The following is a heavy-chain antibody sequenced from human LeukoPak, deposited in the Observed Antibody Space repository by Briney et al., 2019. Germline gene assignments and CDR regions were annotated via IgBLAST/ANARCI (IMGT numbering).Heavy chain of an antibody. D-gene: IGHD2-15*01. CDR1: GYSFTSYW. CDR2: IYPGDSDT. Sequence: GESLKISCKGSGYSFTSYWIGWVRQMPGKGLGWMGIIYPGDSDTRYSPSFQGQVTISADKSISTAYLQWSSLKASDTAMYYCARQEYCSGGSCYTWFDPWGQGTLVIVSS. CDR3: ARQEYCSGGSCYTWFDP. J-gene: IGHJ5*02. V-gene: IGHV5-51*01.